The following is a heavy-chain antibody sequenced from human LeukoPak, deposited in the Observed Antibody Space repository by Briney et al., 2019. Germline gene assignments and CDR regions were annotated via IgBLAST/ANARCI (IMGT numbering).Heavy chain of an antibody. J-gene: IGHJ4*02. CDR1: GFTFGSYA. Sequence: GGSLRLSCAASGFTFGSYAMHWVRQAPGKGLEWVAVISYDGSNKYYADSVKGRFTISRDNSKNTLYLQMNSLRAEDTAVYYCARSHDWNYPFDYWGQGTLVTVSS. CDR2: ISYDGSNK. V-gene: IGHV3-30*04. CDR3: ARSHDWNYPFDY. D-gene: IGHD1-7*01.